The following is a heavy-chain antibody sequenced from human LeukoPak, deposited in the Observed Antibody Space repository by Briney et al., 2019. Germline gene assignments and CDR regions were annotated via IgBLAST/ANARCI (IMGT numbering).Heavy chain of an antibody. CDR3: ARDDSSGYYPFDY. V-gene: IGHV1-69*05. D-gene: IGHD3-22*01. J-gene: IGHJ4*02. Sequence: SVKVSCKASGGTLSSYAISWVRQAPGQGLEWMGRIIPIFGTANYAQKFQGRVTITTDESTSTAYMELSSLRSEDTAVYYCARDDSSGYYPFDYWGQGTLVTVSS. CDR2: IIPIFGTA. CDR1: GGTLSSYA.